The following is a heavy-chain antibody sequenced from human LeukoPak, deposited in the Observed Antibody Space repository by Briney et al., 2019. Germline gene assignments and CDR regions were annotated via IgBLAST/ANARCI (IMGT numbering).Heavy chain of an antibody. CDR1: GGTFSSYA. CDR3: ASPRNGYYYYFDY. J-gene: IGHJ4*02. V-gene: IGHV1-69*05. Sequence: SVKVSCKASGGTFSSYAISWVRQAPGQGLEWMGRIIPIFGTANYAQKFQGRVTITTDESTSTAYKELSSLKSEDTAMYYCASPRNGYYYYFDYWGQGTLVTVSS. D-gene: IGHD3-22*01. CDR2: IIPIFGTA.